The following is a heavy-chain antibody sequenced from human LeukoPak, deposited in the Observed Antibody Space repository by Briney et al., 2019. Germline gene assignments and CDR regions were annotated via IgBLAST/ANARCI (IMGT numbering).Heavy chain of an antibody. V-gene: IGHV3-23*01. CDR3: AKGDGSGYLFDY. Sequence: PGGSLRLSCAASGFTFDDYAMLWVRLAPGKGLEWVSAISGSGGSTYYADSVKGRFTISRDNSKNTLYLQMNSLRAEDTAVYYCAKGDGSGYLFDYWGQGTLVTVSS. CDR2: ISGSGGST. D-gene: IGHD3-22*01. CDR1: GFTFDDYA. J-gene: IGHJ4*02.